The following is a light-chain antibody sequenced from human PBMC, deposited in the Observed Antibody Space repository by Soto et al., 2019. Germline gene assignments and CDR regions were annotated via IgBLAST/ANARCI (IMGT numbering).Light chain of an antibody. Sequence: QLTQSASSLSASVGDRVTITCRASQGISNYLAWYQQKPGKVPKLLIYAASTLQSGVPSRFSGSGSGTDFTLTISSLQPEDFAVYYCQQHNNWLPEIPFGQVRRLEIK. J-gene: IGKJ5*01. CDR1: QGISNY. CDR2: AAS. CDR3: QQHNNWLPEIP. V-gene: IGKV1-27*01.